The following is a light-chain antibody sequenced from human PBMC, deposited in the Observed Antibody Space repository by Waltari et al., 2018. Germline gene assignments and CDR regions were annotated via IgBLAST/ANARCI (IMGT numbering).Light chain of an antibody. Sequence: DIQMTQSPSSLSASVGDRVTITCRTSHNINIFLNWYQQKPGEGPKLLIYKASNMEGCVPSRFSGSGSGTEFSLSISSLQPDDFATYFCQQAYSVPYTFGQGTNL. CDR2: KAS. V-gene: IGKV1-39*01. CDR3: QQAYSVPYT. J-gene: IGKJ2*01. CDR1: HNINIF.